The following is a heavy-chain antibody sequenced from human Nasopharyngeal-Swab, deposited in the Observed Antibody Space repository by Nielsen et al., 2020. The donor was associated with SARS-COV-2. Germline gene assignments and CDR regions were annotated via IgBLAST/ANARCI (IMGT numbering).Heavy chain of an antibody. CDR3: ARDGDGTIDFDY. CDR2: TGYDGDDT. J-gene: IGHJ4*02. D-gene: IGHD1-14*01. Sequence: GESLKISCAGSGFRFNSYWIHWVRQAPGKGPVWLSRTGYDGDDTVYADSVKGRFTISRDQNLVHLQMNPLRHEDTAVYYCARDGDGTIDFDYWGQGTLVTVSS. CDR1: GFRFNSYW. V-gene: IGHV3-74*01.